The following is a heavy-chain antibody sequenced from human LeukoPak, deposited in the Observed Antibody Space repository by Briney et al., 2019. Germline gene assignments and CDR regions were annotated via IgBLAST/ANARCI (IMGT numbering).Heavy chain of an antibody. CDR2: INPSGGST. J-gene: IGHJ4*02. CDR1: AYTFTNHY. V-gene: IGHV1-46*01. D-gene: IGHD5-12*01. Sequence: ASVKVSCKASAYTFTNHYIHWVRQAPGQGLEWMGIINPSGGSTGFAQKFQGRVTMTRDTSTSTVYMELRSLRSDDTAVYYCARGYSGYDEPRYRTSYYFDYWGQGTLVTVSS. CDR3: ARGYSGYDEPRYRTSYYFDY.